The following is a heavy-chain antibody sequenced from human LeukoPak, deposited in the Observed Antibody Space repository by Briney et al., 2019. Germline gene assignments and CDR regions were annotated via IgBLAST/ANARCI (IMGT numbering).Heavy chain of an antibody. V-gene: IGHV3-48*01. Sequence: GGSLGLSCAASGFTISYYSMNWVRQAPGKGLEWVSYISSSGSTIYYADSVKGRFTISRDNAKNSLYLQMNSLRAEDTAVYYCARGAYYYDSSTYLSDVAYWGQGTLVTVSS. CDR1: GFTISYYS. CDR3: ARGAYYYDSSTYLSDVAY. CDR2: ISSSGSTI. J-gene: IGHJ4*02. D-gene: IGHD3-22*01.